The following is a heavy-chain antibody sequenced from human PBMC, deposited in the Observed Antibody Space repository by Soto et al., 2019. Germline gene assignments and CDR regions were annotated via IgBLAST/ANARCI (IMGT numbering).Heavy chain of an antibody. Sequence: QVQLVQSGAEVKKPGSSVKVSCKASGGTFSSYTISWVRQAPGQGLEWMGRIIPILGIANYAQKFQGRVTITADKYTSSSDLELSSLTSEDTAVYYCSRELDYYYGMDVWGQGTTVNVSS. J-gene: IGHJ6*02. CDR2: IIPILGIA. CDR1: GGTFSSYT. CDR3: SRELDYYYGMDV. V-gene: IGHV1-69*08.